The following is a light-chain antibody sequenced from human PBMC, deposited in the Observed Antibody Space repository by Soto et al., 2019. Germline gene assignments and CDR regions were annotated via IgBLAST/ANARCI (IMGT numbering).Light chain of an antibody. V-gene: IGKV3-11*01. J-gene: IGKJ2*01. CDR3: QQRSNWPTRYT. CDR1: QSVSSY. Sequence: EIVLTQSPATLSLSPGERATLSCRASQSVSSYLAWYQQKPGQAPRLLIYDASNRATGIPARFSGSGSGTDFTLTISSLEPEDFVVYYCQQRSNWPTRYTFGQGTKLEIK. CDR2: DAS.